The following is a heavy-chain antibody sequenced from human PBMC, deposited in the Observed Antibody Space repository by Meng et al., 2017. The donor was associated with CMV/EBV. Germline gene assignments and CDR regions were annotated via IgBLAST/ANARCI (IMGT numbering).Heavy chain of an antibody. J-gene: IGHJ6*02. CDR2: IYWNDDK. V-gene: IGHV2-5*01. CDR1: GFSLSTSGVG. Sequence: SGPTLVKPTQTLTLTCTFSGFSLSTSGVGVGWIRQPPGKALEWLALIYWNDDKRYSPSLKSRLTITKDTSKNQVVLTMTNMNPVDTATYYCAHSSTYYYYYGMDVWGQGTTVTVSS. CDR3: AHSSTYYYYYGMDV.